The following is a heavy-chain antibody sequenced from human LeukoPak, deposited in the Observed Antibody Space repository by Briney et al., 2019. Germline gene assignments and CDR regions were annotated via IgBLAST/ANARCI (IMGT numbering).Heavy chain of an antibody. D-gene: IGHD2-15*01. CDR3: ARDSTDYYCSGGSCYSGVYFDY. V-gene: IGHV4-61*02. Sequence: SQTLSLTCTVSGGSINSGNYYWSWIRQPAGKGLEWIGRISPSGSTNYNPSLMSRVTISVDTSKNQFSLKLSSVTAADTAVYYCARDSTDYYCSGGSCYSGVYFDYWGQGTLVTVSS. CDR2: ISPSGST. J-gene: IGHJ4*02. CDR1: GGSINSGNYY.